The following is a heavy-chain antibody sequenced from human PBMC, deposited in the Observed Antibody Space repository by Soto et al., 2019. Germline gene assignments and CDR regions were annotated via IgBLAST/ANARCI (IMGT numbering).Heavy chain of an antibody. V-gene: IGHV3-48*01. CDR1: AFTFSRYS. J-gene: IGHJ4*02. D-gene: IGHD2-2*01. CDR2: ISSSSSSI. CDR3: TSYCRSTSCRPLY. Sequence: EVPLVESGGGLVQPGGSLRLSCADSAFTFSRYSMNWVRHAPGKGLEWVSYISSSSSSIYYADSVKGRFTISRDNAKKSLYLQMNSLRAEDTPVYYCTSYCRSTSCRPLYWGQGTLVTVSS.